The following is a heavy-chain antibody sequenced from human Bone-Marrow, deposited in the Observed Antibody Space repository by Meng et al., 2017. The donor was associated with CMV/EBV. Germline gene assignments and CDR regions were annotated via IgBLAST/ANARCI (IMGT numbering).Heavy chain of an antibody. D-gene: IGHD5/OR15-5a*01. CDR1: GFTFSSYS. CDR3: ARDPGCLRPPGYFDC. Sequence: GESLKISCAASGFTFSSYSMNWVRQAPGKGLEWVSSISSSSSYIYYADSVMGRFTISRDNSKKTLYLQMNSPTAEDTAVYYCARDPGCLRPPGYFDCWGRGPLVTLYS. CDR2: ISSSSSYI. V-gene: IGHV3-21*01. J-gene: IGHJ4*02.